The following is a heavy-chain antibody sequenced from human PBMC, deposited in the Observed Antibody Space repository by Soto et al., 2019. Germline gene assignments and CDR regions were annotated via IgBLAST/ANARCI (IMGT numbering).Heavy chain of an antibody. J-gene: IGHJ4*02. V-gene: IGHV4-30-2*01. D-gene: IGHD3-10*01. Sequence: SETLSLTCAVSGGSISSGGYSWSWIRQPPGKGLEWIGYMYHSGSTNYNPSLKSRVTISIDTSKNQFSLKLSSVTAADTAVYYCARRGHYGSGSYRHFDYWGQGTLVTVS. CDR3: ARRGHYGSGSYRHFDY. CDR1: GGSISSGGYS. CDR2: MYHSGST.